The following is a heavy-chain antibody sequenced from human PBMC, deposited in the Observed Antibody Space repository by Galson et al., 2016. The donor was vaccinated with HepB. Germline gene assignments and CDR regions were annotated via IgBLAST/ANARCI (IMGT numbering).Heavy chain of an antibody. CDR1: GGTFNGYY. Sequence: ETLSLTCAVFGGTFNGYYWTWIRQPPGKGLEWIGENNHSGNTNYNPSLKSRVNLSVDMSKKQFTLELTSVTAADTAIYYCARGTYYDSATRFDPWGQGTPVTVAS. V-gene: IGHV4-34*01. CDR2: NNHSGNT. CDR3: ARGTYYDSATRFDP. D-gene: IGHD3-3*01. J-gene: IGHJ5*02.